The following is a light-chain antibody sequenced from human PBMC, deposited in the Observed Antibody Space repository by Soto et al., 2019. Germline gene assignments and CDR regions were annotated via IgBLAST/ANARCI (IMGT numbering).Light chain of an antibody. CDR1: SSNIGAGYN. Sequence: QSVLTQPPSVSGAPGQRVTISCTGSSSNIGAGYNVHWYQQLPGTAPKLLIYGNSNRPSGVPDRFSGSKSATSASLAITGLQAEEEADYYCHSYDGSRCGLVFGTGTKLTVL. CDR2: GNS. CDR3: HSYDGSRCGLV. J-gene: IGLJ1*01. V-gene: IGLV1-40*01.